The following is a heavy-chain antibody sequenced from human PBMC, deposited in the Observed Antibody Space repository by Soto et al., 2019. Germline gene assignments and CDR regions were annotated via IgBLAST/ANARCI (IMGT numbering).Heavy chain of an antibody. CDR1: GYTFTSYG. D-gene: IGHD3-22*01. J-gene: IGHJ6*02. V-gene: IGHV1-18*01. CDR3: ARDGGSSGYYPERYYYYGMDV. Sequence: ASVKVSCKASGYTFTSYGISWVRQAPGQGLEWMGWISAYNGNTNYAQKLQGWVTMTRDTSISTAYMELSRLRSDDTAVYYCARDGGSSGYYPERYYYYGMDVWGQGTTVTVSS. CDR2: ISAYNGNT.